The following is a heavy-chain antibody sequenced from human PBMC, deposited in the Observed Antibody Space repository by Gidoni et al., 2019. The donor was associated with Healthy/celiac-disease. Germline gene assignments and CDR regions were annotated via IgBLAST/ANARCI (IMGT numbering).Heavy chain of an antibody. Sequence: EVQLVESGGGLVQPGGSLSLSCAASGFTFSSYWRSWVRQAPGKGLEWVANIKQDGSEKYYVDSVKGRFTISRDNAKNSLYLQMNSLRAEDTAVYYCARVRITMIVVVTHDAFDIWGQGTMVTVSS. CDR2: IKQDGSEK. J-gene: IGHJ3*02. D-gene: IGHD3-22*01. V-gene: IGHV3-7*01. CDR3: ARVRITMIVVVTHDAFDI. CDR1: GFTFSSYW.